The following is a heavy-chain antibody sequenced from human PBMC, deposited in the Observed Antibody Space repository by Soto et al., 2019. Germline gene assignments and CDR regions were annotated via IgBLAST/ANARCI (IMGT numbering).Heavy chain of an antibody. V-gene: IGHV1-69*01. CDR2: IIPVFDTP. CDR3: ARATGRIGLDWYPGH. D-gene: IGHD2-21*01. CDR1: GGSISSHN. J-gene: IGHJ4*02. Sequence: QVQLVQSGAEVKRPGSSVKVSCRASGGSISSHNIMWVRQAPGQGLEWMGGIIPVFDTPDYAQKFQGKITIPADEFGKLVFMDLSAMRSNDTAVYYCARATGRIGLDWYPGHWGQGTLVTVAS.